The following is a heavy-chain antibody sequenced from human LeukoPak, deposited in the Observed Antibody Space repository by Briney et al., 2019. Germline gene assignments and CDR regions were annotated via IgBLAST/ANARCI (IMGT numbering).Heavy chain of an antibody. Sequence: ASVKVSCKASGYTFTSYYMHWVRQAPGQGLEWMGIINPSGGSTSYAQKFQGRVTMTRDTSTSTVYMELSSLRSEDTAVYYCARGVVVVPAAIDHFDYWGQGTLVTVSS. CDR2: INPSGGST. D-gene: IGHD2-2*02. CDR3: ARGVVVVPAAIDHFDY. V-gene: IGHV1-46*01. J-gene: IGHJ4*02. CDR1: GYTFTSYY.